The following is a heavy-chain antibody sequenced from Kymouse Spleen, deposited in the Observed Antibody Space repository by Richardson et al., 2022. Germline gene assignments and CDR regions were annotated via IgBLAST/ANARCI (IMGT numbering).Heavy chain of an antibody. Sequence: EVQLVESGGGLVQPGGSLRLSCAASGFTFSSYAMSWVRQAPGKGLEWVSAISGSGGSTYYADSVKGRFTISRDNSKNTLYLQMNSLRAEDTAVYYCASSYSGSYLMDYYYYYGMDVWGQGTTVTVSS. V-gene: IGHV3-23*04. CDR1: GFTFSSYA. CDR3: ASSYSGSYLMDYYYYYGMDV. CDR2: ISGSGGST. D-gene: IGHD1-26*01. J-gene: IGHJ6*02.